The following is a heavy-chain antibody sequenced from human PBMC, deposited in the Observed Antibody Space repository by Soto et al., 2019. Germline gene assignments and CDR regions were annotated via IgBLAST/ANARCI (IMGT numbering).Heavy chain of an antibody. CDR3: ARGRYCLTGRCFPNWFDS. CDR2: IYKSATT. D-gene: IGHD7-27*01. J-gene: IGHJ5*01. CDR1: GDSISNLDYF. V-gene: IGHV4-30-4*01. Sequence: SETLSLTCSVSGDSISNLDYFWAWIRQPPGQALEYIGYIYKSATTYYNPSFESRVAISVDTSKSQFSLNVTSVTAADTAVYFCARGRYCLTGRCFPNWFDSWGPGTLVTVSS.